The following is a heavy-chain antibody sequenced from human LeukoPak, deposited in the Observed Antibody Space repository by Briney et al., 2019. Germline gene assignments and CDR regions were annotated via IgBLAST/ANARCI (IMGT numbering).Heavy chain of an antibody. J-gene: IGHJ5*02. CDR1: GYTFTSYG. V-gene: IGHV1-18*01. CDR3: ARGYYYDSMPPPFDP. Sequence: ASVKVSCKASGYTFTSYGISWVRQAPGQGLEWMGWISAYNGNTNYAQKLQGRVTMTTDTSTSTAYMELRSLRSEDTAVYYCARGYYYDSMPPPFDPWGQGTLVTVSS. CDR2: ISAYNGNT. D-gene: IGHD3-22*01.